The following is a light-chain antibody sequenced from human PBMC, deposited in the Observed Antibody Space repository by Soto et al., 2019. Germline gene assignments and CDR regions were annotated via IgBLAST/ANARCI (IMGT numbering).Light chain of an antibody. CDR3: SSYTSSGTLVV. V-gene: IGLV2-14*01. J-gene: IGLJ2*01. Sequence: QSALTQPASVSGSPGQSITISCTGTSSDVGGYKFVSWYQQHPGKAPTLMIYDVSNPPSGVSNRFSGSKSGNTASLTISGLQAEDGADYYCSSYTSSGTLVVFGGGTQLTVL. CDR2: DVS. CDR1: SSDVGGYKF.